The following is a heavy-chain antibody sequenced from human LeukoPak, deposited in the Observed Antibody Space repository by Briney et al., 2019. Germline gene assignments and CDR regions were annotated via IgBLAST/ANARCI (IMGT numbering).Heavy chain of an antibody. Sequence: ASVKVSCKASGYTFSTYGITWVRQAPGQGLEWMAWMNLFDGNTNYAEKFQGRLTVTIDASTTTAYMELRSLRSDDTAVYYCARENHQLTLDYWGQGTLVTVSS. D-gene: IGHD2-2*01. CDR2: MNLFDGNT. J-gene: IGHJ4*02. CDR3: ARENHQLTLDY. CDR1: GYTFSTYG. V-gene: IGHV1-18*01.